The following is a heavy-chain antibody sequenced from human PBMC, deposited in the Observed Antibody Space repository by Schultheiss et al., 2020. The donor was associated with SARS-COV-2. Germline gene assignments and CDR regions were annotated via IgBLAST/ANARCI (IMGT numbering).Heavy chain of an antibody. D-gene: IGHD5-18*01. CDR3: AKSPPLVTAYFDD. CDR2: ISGSGKTT. CDR1: GLIFKNYA. J-gene: IGHJ4*02. V-gene: IGHV3-23*01. Sequence: GGSLRLSCAAPGLIFKNYAMTWVRLAPGKGLEWVSTISGSGKTTYYADSVKGRFTISRDNSKNTVYLQMDSLGAEDTAAYVCAKSPPLVTAYFDDWGQGTLVTVSS.